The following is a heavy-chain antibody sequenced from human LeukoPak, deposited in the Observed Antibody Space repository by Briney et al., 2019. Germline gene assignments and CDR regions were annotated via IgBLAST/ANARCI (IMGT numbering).Heavy chain of an antibody. Sequence: ASVKVSCKASGYTFTGYYMHWVRQAPGQGLEWMGWINPNSGGTNYAQKFQGRVTMTRDTSISTAYMELSRLRSDDTAVYYCARDYYGSGNYVHDYWGQGTLVTVSS. V-gene: IGHV1-2*02. CDR2: INPNSGGT. CDR3: ARDYYGSGNYVHDY. CDR1: GYTFTGYY. J-gene: IGHJ4*02. D-gene: IGHD3-10*01.